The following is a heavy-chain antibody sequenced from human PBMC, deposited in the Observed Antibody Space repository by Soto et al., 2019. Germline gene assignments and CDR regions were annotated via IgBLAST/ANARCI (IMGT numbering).Heavy chain of an antibody. J-gene: IGHJ4*02. CDR2: IYYSGST. D-gene: IGHD3-22*01. CDR3: ARGGRYYYDSSGYINYFDY. CDR1: GGSISSGGYY. V-gene: IGHV4-31*03. Sequence: TLSLTCTVSGGSISSGGYYWSWIRQHPGKGLEWIGYIYYSGSTYYNPSLKSRVTISVDTSKNQFSLKLSSVTAADTAVYYCARGGRYYYDSSGYINYFDYWGQGTLVTVSS.